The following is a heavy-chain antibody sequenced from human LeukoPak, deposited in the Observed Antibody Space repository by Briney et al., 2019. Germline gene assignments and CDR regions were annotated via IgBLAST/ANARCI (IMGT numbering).Heavy chain of an antibody. CDR1: GFTFSSYG. CDR3: AVDSSGYYTLDY. V-gene: IGHV3-33*01. D-gene: IGHD3-22*01. Sequence: GGSLRLSCAASGFTFSSYGMHWVRQAPGKGLEWVAVIWYDGGNKYYADSVKGRFTISRDNSKNTLYLQMNSLRAEDTAVYYCAVDSSGYYTLDYWGQGTLVTVSS. CDR2: IWYDGGNK. J-gene: IGHJ4*02.